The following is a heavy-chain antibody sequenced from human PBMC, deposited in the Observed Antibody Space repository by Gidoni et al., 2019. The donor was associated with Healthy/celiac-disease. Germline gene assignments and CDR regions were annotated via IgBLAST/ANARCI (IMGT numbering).Heavy chain of an antibody. D-gene: IGHD5-12*01. V-gene: IGHV4-31*03. CDR3: ASGAMSGYPLDY. CDR2: IYYSGST. J-gene: IGHJ4*02. Sequence: QVHMQESGPGLVKPSQTLSLPCTVSGGSISSGGYYWSWIRQHPGKGLEWIGYIYYSGSTYYNPSLKSRVTISVDTSKNQFSLKLSSVTAADTAVYYCASGAMSGYPLDYWGQGTLVTVSS. CDR1: GGSISSGGYY.